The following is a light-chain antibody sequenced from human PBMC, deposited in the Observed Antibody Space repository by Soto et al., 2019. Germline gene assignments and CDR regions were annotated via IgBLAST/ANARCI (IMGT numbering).Light chain of an antibody. CDR3: LQDYSYPRT. Sequence: AIQMTQSPSSLSASVGDRVTITCRASQGIRNDLGWYQQKPGKAPRLLIYAASTLQIGVPSRFSGSGSGTDFTLTISSLQADYSATYYCLQDYSYPRTFGQGTKVEIK. CDR2: AAS. J-gene: IGKJ1*01. CDR1: QGIRND. V-gene: IGKV1-6*01.